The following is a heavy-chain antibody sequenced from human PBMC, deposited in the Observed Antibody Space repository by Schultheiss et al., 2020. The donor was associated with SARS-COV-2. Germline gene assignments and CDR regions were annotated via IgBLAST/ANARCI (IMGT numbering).Heavy chain of an antibody. D-gene: IGHD6-19*01. CDR3: AKAGAGIAVAGI. CDR2: IWYDGSNK. V-gene: IGHV3-33*03. J-gene: IGHJ4*02. CDR1: GFTFSSYG. Sequence: GGSLRLSCAASGFTFSSYGMHWVCQAPGKGLEWVAVIWYDGSNKYYADSVKGRFTISRDNAKNSLYLQMNSLRAEDTALYYCAKAGAGIAVAGIWGQGTLVTVSS.